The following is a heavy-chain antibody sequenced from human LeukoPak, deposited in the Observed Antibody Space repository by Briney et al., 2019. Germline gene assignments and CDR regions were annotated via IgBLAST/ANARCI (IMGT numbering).Heavy chain of an antibody. CDR3: AHLERYYAFWSGRQNYYYYYMDV. V-gene: IGHV2-5*02. CDR1: GFSLSTSGVG. D-gene: IGHD3-3*01. Sequence: SGPTLVKPTQTLTLTCTFSGFSLSTSGVGVGWIRQPPGKALEWLALIYWDDDKRYSPSLKSRLTITKDTSKNQVVLTMTNMDPVDTATYYCAHLERYYAFWSGRQNYYYYYMDVWGKGTRVTVSS. CDR2: IYWDDDK. J-gene: IGHJ6*03.